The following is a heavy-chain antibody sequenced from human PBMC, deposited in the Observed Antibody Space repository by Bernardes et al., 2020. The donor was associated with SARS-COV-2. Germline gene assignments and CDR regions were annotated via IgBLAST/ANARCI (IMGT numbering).Heavy chain of an antibody. V-gene: IGHV3-23*01. CDR1: GFTFSSYA. CDR2: ISCSGGST. CDR3: ASGDRGTGEFDY. Sequence: GGSLRLSCAASGFTFSSYAMSWVRQAPGKGLEWVSAISCSGGSTYYADSVKGRFTISRDNSKNTLYLQMNSLRAEDTAVYYCASGDRGTGEFDYWGQGTLVTVSS. J-gene: IGHJ4*02. D-gene: IGHD3-10*01.